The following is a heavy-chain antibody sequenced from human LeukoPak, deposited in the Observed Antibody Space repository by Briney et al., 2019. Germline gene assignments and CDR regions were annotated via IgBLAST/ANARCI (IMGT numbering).Heavy chain of an antibody. Sequence: ASVKVSCKASGYTFTSYYMHWVRQAPGQGFEWMGIINPSGGSTSYAQKFQGRVTMTRDTSTSTVYMELSSLRSEDTAVYYCAREQDIVVVVAGSDAFDIWGQGTMVTVSS. J-gene: IGHJ3*02. V-gene: IGHV1-46*01. CDR3: AREQDIVVVVAGSDAFDI. D-gene: IGHD2-15*01. CDR1: GYTFTSYY. CDR2: INPSGGST.